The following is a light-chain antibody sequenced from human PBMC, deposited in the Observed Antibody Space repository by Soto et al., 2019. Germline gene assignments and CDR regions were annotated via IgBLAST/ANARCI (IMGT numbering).Light chain of an antibody. CDR2: DNN. CDR1: SSNIGNNY. V-gene: IGLV1-51*01. Sequence: QSVLTQPPSVSAAPGQKVTISCSGSSSNIGNNYVSWYQQLPGTAPKLFIYDNNKRPSGIPDRFSGSKSGTSATLGITGLQTGDEDDYYCGTWDSSLSAVVFGGGTKLTVL. CDR3: GTWDSSLSAVV. J-gene: IGLJ2*01.